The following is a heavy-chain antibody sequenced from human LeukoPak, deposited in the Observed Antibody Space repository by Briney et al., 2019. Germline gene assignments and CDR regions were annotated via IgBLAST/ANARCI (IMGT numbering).Heavy chain of an antibody. CDR2: IYTSGST. D-gene: IGHD3-16*01. V-gene: IGHV4-4*07. J-gene: IGHJ4*02. CDR1: GGSISSYY. CDR3: ARDLADYVWGSSYYFDY. Sequence: SETLSLTCTVSGGSISSYYWSWIRPPAGKGLEWIGRIYTSGSTNYNPSLKSRVTMSVDMSKNQFSLKLSSVTAADTAVYYCARDLADYVWGSSYYFDYWGQGTLVTVSS.